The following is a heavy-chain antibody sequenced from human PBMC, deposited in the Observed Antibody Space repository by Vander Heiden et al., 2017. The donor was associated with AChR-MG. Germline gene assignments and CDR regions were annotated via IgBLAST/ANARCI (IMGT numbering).Heavy chain of an antibody. Sequence: QVQLQQWGAGLLKPSETLSLTRSVFGRSSSGYYWSWIRQPPGKGLEWIGEINHSGSTNYNPSLKSGVTIAVDTSKNQFSLKRSAVTAADTAVYCCARVRIWDDFDYWGQGTLVTVSS. J-gene: IGHJ4*02. D-gene: IGHD2-21*01. V-gene: IGHV4-34*01. CDR1: GRSSSGYY. CDR3: ARVRIWDDFDY. CDR2: INHSGST.